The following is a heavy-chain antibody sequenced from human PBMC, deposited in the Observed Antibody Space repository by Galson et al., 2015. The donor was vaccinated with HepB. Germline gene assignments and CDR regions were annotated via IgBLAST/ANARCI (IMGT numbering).Heavy chain of an antibody. CDR1: GDTFSKYA. Sequence: SCKASGDTFSKYAISWVRQAPGQGLQWMGGIIPVFGTTNYAQKFQGRVRMTADESTSTAYMELSSLRSEDTAVYYCARNIAGGGGFDYWGQGTLVTVSS. J-gene: IGHJ4*02. CDR2: IIPVFGTT. V-gene: IGHV1-69*01. CDR3: ARNIAGGGGFDY. D-gene: IGHD6-13*01.